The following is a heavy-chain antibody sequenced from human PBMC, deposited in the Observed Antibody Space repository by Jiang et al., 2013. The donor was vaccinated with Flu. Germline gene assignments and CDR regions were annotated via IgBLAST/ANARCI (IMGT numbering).Heavy chain of an antibody. Sequence: LLKPSETLSLTCTVSGGSISSSSYYWGWIRQPPGKGLEWIGSIYYSGSTYYNPSLKSRVTISVDTSKNQFSLKLSSVTAADTAVYYCARHWAIFDLNWFDPWGQGTLVTVSS. J-gene: IGHJ5*02. CDR1: GGSISSSSYY. D-gene: IGHD3-3*01. CDR2: IYYSGST. CDR3: ARHWAIFDLNWFDP. V-gene: IGHV4-39*01.